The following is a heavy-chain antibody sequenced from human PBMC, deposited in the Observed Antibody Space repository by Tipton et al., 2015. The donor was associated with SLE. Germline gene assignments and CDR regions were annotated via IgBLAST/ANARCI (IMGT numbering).Heavy chain of an antibody. CDR1: GYSISSGYF. CDR2: IHQSGST. J-gene: IGHJ3*02. CDR3: ARASDAFDI. Sequence: TLSLTCTVSGYSISSGYFWGWIRQPPGKGLEWIGNIHQSGSTYYKSSLKSRVTISVDTSNTQFFLRLSAVTAADTAVYYCARASDAFDIWGQGTVVTVSS. V-gene: IGHV4-38-2*02.